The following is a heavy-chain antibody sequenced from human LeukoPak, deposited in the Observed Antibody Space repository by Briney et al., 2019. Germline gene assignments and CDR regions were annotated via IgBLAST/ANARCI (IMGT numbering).Heavy chain of an antibody. CDR2: IFPSGGEI. CDR1: GFTFSTFA. Sequence: GGSLRLSCAASGFTFSTFAMIWVRQPPGKGLEWVSSIFPSGGEIHYADSVKGRFTISRDNSKNTLYLQMNSLRAEDTAVYYCAKVKNYYGSGSYSQGGYYFDYWGQGTLVTVSS. CDR3: AKVKNYYGSGSYSQGGYYFDY. V-gene: IGHV3-23*01. J-gene: IGHJ4*02. D-gene: IGHD3-10*01.